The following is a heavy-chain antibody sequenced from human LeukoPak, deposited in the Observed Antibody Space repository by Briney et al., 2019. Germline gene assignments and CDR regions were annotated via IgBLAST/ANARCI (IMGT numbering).Heavy chain of an antibody. CDR1: GYTFTGYY. Sequence: ASVKVSCKASGYTFTGYYMHWVRQAPGQGLEWMGWINPNSGGTNYAQKFQGRVTMTRDTSISTAYMELSRLRSDDTAVYYCARDLHYHYYYMDVWGKGTTVTVSS. CDR2: INPNSGGT. CDR3: ARDLHYHYYYMDV. V-gene: IGHV1-2*02. J-gene: IGHJ6*03.